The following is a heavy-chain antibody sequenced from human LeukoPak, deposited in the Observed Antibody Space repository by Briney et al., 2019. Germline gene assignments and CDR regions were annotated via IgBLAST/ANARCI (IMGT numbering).Heavy chain of an antibody. Sequence: PGGSLRLSCAASGFTVSSNYMSWVRQAPGKGLKWVSIIYNGGTTNYADSVKGRFTISRDNAKNSLYLQMNSLRAEDTAVYYCARDPGGAGYDYWGQGTLVTVSS. CDR3: ARDPGGAGYDY. CDR1: GFTVSSNY. J-gene: IGHJ4*02. CDR2: IYNGGTT. V-gene: IGHV3-53*01. D-gene: IGHD1-26*01.